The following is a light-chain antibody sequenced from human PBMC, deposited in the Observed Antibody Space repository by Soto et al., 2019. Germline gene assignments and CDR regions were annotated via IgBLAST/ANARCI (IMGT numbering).Light chain of an antibody. CDR1: SSDVGGYNY. CDR3: SSYTSSTNVV. Sequence: QSALTQPASVSGSPGQSITISCTGTSSDVGGYNYVSWYQQHPGKAPKLTIYDVSNRPSGVSNRFSGSKSGNTASLTLSGLQDEDEADFYCSSYTSSTNVVFGGGTKLTVL. CDR2: DVS. J-gene: IGLJ2*01. V-gene: IGLV2-14*01.